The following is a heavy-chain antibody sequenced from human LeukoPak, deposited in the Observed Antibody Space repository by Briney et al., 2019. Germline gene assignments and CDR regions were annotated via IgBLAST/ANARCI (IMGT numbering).Heavy chain of an antibody. CDR3: ARVGRGGSYFGY. J-gene: IGHJ4*02. V-gene: IGHV1-2*02. Sequence: ASVKVSCKASGYTFTGYYMHWVRQPPGQGREWMGWINPNSGGTNYAQKFQGRVTMNRDRSISTAYMELRRLRSDDTAVYYCARVGRGGSYFGYWGQGTLVTVSS. CDR2: INPNSGGT. CDR1: GYTFTGYY. D-gene: IGHD1-26*01.